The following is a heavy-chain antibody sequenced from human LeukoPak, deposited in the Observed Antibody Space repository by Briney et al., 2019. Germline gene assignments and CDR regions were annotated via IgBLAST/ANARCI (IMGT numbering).Heavy chain of an antibody. CDR3: VQGTRRGAITMVRGVIGKSYYFDS. D-gene: IGHD3-10*01. V-gene: IGHV3-21*01. Sequence: GGSLRLSCAASGFTFSSYSMNWVRPAPGKGLEWVSSISSSSSYIYYADSVKGRFTISRDNSKNTLYLQMNSLRAEDTAVYYCVQGTRRGAITMVRGVIGKSYYFDSWGQGTLVTVSS. J-gene: IGHJ4*02. CDR1: GFTFSSYS. CDR2: ISSSSSYI.